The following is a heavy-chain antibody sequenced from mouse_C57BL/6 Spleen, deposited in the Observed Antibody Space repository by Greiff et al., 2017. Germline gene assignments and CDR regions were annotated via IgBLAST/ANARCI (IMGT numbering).Heavy chain of an antibody. V-gene: IGHV1-42*01. CDR1: GYSFTGYY. Sequence: EVQLVEPGPELVKPGASVKISCKASGYSFTGYYMNWVKQSPEKSLEWIGEINPSTGGTTYNQKFKAKATMTVDKSSSTAYMQLKSLTSEDSAVYCCARCDMEYWGQGASVTVSS. J-gene: IGHJ4*01. CDR2: INPSTGGT. D-gene: IGHD2-13*01. CDR3: ARCDMEY.